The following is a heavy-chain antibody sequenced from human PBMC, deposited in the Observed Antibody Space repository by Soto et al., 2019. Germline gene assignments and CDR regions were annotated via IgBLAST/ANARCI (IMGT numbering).Heavy chain of an antibody. D-gene: IGHD2-15*01. CDR1: GFSLRSYA. CDR3: AKDRRDGDFMHILVVDF. Sequence: QVRLVESGGGVVQPGGSLRLSCATSGFSLRSYAMHWVRQAPSKGLEWVALMSYDETKKYYADSVKGRFTISRDTSKNTLFLQMNNLRVEDTAVYYCAKDRRDGDFMHILVVDFWGQGALVTVSS. J-gene: IGHJ4*02. CDR2: MSYDETKK. V-gene: IGHV3-30*18.